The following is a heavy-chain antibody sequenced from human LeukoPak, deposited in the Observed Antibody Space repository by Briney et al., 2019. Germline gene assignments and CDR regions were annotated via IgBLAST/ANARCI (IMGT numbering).Heavy chain of an antibody. V-gene: IGHV3-21*01. CDR1: GFTFSIYE. J-gene: IGHJ4*02. CDR3: ARATGTTGTPDY. D-gene: IGHD1-1*01. Sequence: PGGSLRLSCAASGFTFSIYEMNWVRQAPGKGLEWVSSISSSSSYIYYADSVKGRFTISRDNAKNSLYLQMNSLRAEDTAVYYCARATGTTGTPDYWGQGTLVTVSS. CDR2: ISSSSSYI.